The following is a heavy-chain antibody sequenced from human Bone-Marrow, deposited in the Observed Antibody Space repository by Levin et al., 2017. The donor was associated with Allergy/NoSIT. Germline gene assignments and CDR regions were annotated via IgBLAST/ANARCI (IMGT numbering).Heavy chain of an antibody. V-gene: IGHV3-9*01. D-gene: IGHD2-15*01. CDR3: AKEFVVVAATVGLDP. J-gene: IGHJ5*02. CDR2: ISWNSGSI. Sequence: PGGSLRLSCAASGFTFDDYAMHWVRQAPGKGLEWVSGISWNSGSIGYADSVKGRFTISRDNAKNSLYLQMNSLRAEDTALYYCAKEFVVVAATVGLDPWGQGTLVTVSS. CDR1: GFTFDDYA.